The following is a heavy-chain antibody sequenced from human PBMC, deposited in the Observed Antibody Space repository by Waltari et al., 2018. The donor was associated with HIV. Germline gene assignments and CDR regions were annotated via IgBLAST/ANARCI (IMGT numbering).Heavy chain of an antibody. CDR1: GYTLSELS. CDR2: FDPEQAKT. V-gene: IGHV1-24*01. D-gene: IGHD2-15*01. Sequence: QVPLVQSGAEVKKPGASVKVSCKVSGYTLSELSMHWVLPAPGKGLEWMGGFDPEQAKTIYAQNFQGRVTMTEDAATDTAYMELSSLRSEDTAVYYCTTEGLYCSGGTCYSRFDPWGQGTLVTVSS. CDR3: TTEGLYCSGGTCYSRFDP. J-gene: IGHJ5*02.